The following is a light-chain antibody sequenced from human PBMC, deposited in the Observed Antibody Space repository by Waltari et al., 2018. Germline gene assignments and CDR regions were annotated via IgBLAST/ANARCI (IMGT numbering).Light chain of an antibody. Sequence: EIVLTQSPATLSLSPGERATLSCRASQSVSSYLAWYQQKPGQAPSILIYDASNRATGIPARFSGSGSGTDFTLTISSLEPEDFAVYYCQQRSNWPPITFGQGTRLEIK. J-gene: IGKJ5*01. V-gene: IGKV3-11*01. CDR3: QQRSNWPPIT. CDR2: DAS. CDR1: QSVSSY.